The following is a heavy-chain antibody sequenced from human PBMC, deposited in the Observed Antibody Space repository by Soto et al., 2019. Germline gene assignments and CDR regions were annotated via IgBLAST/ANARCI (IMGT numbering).Heavy chain of an antibody. CDR3: AGDQGYYYSGTDV. J-gene: IGHJ6*02. CDR1: GGSISSYY. CDR2: IYTSGST. Sequence: PSETLSLTCTVSGGSISSYYWSWIRQPAGKGLEWIGRIYTSGSTHYNPSLKSRVTLSVDTSKNQFSLKPTSVTAADTAVYFCAGDQGYYYSGTDVWGQGTTVTVS. V-gene: IGHV4-4*07.